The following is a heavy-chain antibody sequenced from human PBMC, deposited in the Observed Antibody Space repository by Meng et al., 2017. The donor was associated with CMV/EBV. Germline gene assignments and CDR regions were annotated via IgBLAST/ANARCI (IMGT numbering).Heavy chain of an antibody. J-gene: IGHJ4*02. D-gene: IGHD1-1*01. V-gene: IGHV2-70D*14. CDR1: GFSLSTSGMR. Sequence: SGPTLVKPTQTLTLTCTFTGFSLSTSGMRVSWIRQPPGKALEWLSRIDWDDDKFYSTSLKTRLTISKDTSKNQVVLTMTNMDPVDTATYYCARINELNLDYWGQGTLVTVSS. CDR3: ARINELNLDY. CDR2: IDWDDDK.